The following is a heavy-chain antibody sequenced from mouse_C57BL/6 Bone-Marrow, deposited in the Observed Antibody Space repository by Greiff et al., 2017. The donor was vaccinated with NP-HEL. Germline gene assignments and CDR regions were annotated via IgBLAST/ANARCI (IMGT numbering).Heavy chain of an antibody. Sequence: QVQLQQPGAELVKPGASVKMSCKASGYTFTSYWITWVKQRPGQGLEWIGDIYPGSGSTNYNQKFKGKATLTVDTSSSTAYMQLSSLTSEDSAVYYCARDGGYSIYYYAMDYWGQGTSVTVSS. D-gene: IGHD2-3*01. CDR3: ARDGGYSIYYYAMDY. CDR1: GYTFTSYW. V-gene: IGHV1-55*01. J-gene: IGHJ4*01. CDR2: IYPGSGST.